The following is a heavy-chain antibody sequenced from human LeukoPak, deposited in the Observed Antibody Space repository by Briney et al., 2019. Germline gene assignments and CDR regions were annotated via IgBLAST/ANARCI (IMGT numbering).Heavy chain of an antibody. V-gene: IGHV3-53*01. J-gene: IGHJ1*01. Sequence: GGSLRLSCAASGFTVSSNYMSWVRQAPGKGLEWVSLISSVGSTYYADSVKGRFTISRDNSKNTLYLQMNSLRAEDTAVYYCARDQYSSNWYVHHWGQGTLVTVS. CDR3: ARDQYSSNWYVHH. CDR2: ISSVGST. D-gene: IGHD6-19*01. CDR1: GFTVSSNY.